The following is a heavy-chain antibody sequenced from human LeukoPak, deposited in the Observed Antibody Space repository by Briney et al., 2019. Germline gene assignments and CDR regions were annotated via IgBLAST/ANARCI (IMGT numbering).Heavy chain of an antibody. Sequence: GGSLRLSCAASGFTFSSYAMHWVRQAPGKGLEYVSAISSNGGSTYYANSVKGRFTISRDNSKNTLYLQMGSLRAEDMAVYYCARDRGIYSGSYLFDYWGQGTLVTVSS. CDR2: ISSNGGST. D-gene: IGHD1-26*01. V-gene: IGHV3-64*01. J-gene: IGHJ4*02. CDR3: ARDRGIYSGSYLFDY. CDR1: GFTFSSYA.